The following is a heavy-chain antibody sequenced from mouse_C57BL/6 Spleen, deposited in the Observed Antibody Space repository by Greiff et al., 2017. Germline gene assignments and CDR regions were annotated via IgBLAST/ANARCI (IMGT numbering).Heavy chain of an antibody. D-gene: IGHD2-10*02. CDR3: VTGEYGISGCVY. CDR1: GYTFTSYW. J-gene: IGHJ3*01. CDR2: IDPSDSET. V-gene: IGHV1-52*01. Sequence: QVQLQQPGAELVRPGSSVKLSCKASGYTFTSYWMHWVKQRPIQGLEWIGNIDPSDSETHYNQKFKDKATLTVDKSSSTASMQLSSLTSEDSAVYYGVTGEYGISGCVYWGQGTLVTVSA.